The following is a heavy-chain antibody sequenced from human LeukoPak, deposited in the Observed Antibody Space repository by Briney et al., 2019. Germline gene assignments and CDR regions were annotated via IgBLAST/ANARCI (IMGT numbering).Heavy chain of an antibody. V-gene: IGHV4-39*01. CDR3: APQLGISYAMSDD. Sequence: SETLSLTCTVSGGSISTNNYYWGWIRQPPGQGLEWIGSIHYSGSTYYNPSLKSRLTISVDTSKNQFSLKLSSVTAADTAVYYCAPQLGISYAMSDDWGQGTLVNVSS. CDR1: GGSISTNNYY. CDR2: IHYSGST. D-gene: IGHD2-8*01. J-gene: IGHJ4*02.